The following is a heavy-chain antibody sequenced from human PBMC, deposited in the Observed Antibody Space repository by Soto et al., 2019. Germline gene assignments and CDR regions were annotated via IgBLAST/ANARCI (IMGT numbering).Heavy chain of an antibody. V-gene: IGHV3-66*02. D-gene: IGHD5-18*01. J-gene: IGHJ4*02. CDR1: GFTVSSNY. CDR3: ATAVDTAMVLLDY. CDR2: IYSGGST. Sequence: GSLRLSCAASGFTVSSNYMSWVRQAPGKGLEWVSVIYSGGSTYYADSVKGRFTISRDNSKNTLYLQMNSLRAEDTAVYYCATAVDTAMVLLDYWGQGTLVTVSS.